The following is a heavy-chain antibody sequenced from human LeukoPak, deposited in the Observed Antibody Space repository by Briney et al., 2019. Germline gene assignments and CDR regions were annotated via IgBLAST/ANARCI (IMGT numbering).Heavy chain of an antibody. D-gene: IGHD3-3*01. J-gene: IGHJ4*02. CDR1: GFTFSSYA. V-gene: IGHV3-9*03. Sequence: GGSLRLSCAASGFTFSSYAMHWVRQAPGKGLEWVSGISWNSGSIGYADSVKGRFTISRDNAKNSLYLQMNSLRAEDMALYYCAKDLSLDFWSGYGFDYWGQGTLVTVSS. CDR3: AKDLSLDFWSGYGFDY. CDR2: ISWNSGSI.